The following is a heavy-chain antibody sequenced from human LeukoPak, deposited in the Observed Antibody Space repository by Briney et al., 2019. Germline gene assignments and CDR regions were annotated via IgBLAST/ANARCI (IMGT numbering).Heavy chain of an antibody. CDR2: ISGSGSST. J-gene: IGHJ4*02. CDR1: GFTFSNCA. V-gene: IGHV3-23*01. D-gene: IGHD2/OR15-2a*01. Sequence: GGSLRLSCAASGFTFSNCAMSWVSQAPEKGLEWVSGISGSGSSTYYADSVKGRFTTSRDNSENTLSLQMNSLRADDTAIYYCAKSCNSGNCYYNYWGQGTLVTVSS. CDR3: AKSCNSGNCYYNY.